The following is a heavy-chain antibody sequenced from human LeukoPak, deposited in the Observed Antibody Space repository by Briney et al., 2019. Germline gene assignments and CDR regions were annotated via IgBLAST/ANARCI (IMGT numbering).Heavy chain of an antibody. J-gene: IGHJ5*02. CDR3: ARRGYCSSTSCYRSYLFDP. Sequence: GESLKISCKGSGYSFTSYWIGWVRQMPGKGLEWMGIIYPGDSDTRYSPSFQGQVTISADKSISTAYLQWSSLKASDTAMYYCARRGYCSSTSCYRSYLFDPWGQGTLVTVSS. CDR2: IYPGDSDT. V-gene: IGHV5-51*01. D-gene: IGHD2-2*01. CDR1: GYSFTSYW.